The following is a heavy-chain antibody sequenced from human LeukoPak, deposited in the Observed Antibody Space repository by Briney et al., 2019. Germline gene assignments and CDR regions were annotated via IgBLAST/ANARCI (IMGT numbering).Heavy chain of an antibody. CDR2: ISGSGGST. CDR3: AREDY. J-gene: IGHJ4*02. Sequence: GGSLRLSCAASGFTFSGYVMTWVRQPPGKGLQWVADISGSGGSTYYADSVKGRFTISRDNAKNSLYLQMNSLRAEDTAVYYCAREDYWGQGTLVTVSS. CDR1: GFTFSGYV. V-gene: IGHV3-48*03.